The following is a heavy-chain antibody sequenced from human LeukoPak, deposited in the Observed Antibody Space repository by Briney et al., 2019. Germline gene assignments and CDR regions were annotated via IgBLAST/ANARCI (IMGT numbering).Heavy chain of an antibody. CDR3: AREGPGGSSALDY. D-gene: IGHD6-6*01. CDR2: IYYSGST. V-gene: IGHV4-31*03. CDR1: GGSISSGGYY. Sequence: PSQTLSLTCTVSGGSISSGGYYWSWIRQHPGKGLEWIGYIYYSGSTYYNPSLKSRVTISVDTSKNQFSLKLSSVTAADTAVYYCAREGPGGSSALDYWGQGTLVTVSS. J-gene: IGHJ4*02.